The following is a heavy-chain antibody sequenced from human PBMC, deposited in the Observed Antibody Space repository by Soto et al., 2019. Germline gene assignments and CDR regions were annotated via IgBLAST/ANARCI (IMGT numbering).Heavy chain of an antibody. V-gene: IGHV3-23*04. CDR3: SKDKVPGSYTNGCFDV. J-gene: IGHJ2*01. CDR1: GLTFSRFA. CDR2: IHGSGAIT. D-gene: IGHD3-10*01. Sequence: EVQVVQSGGGLVQPGGSLRLSCAASGLTFSRFAMSWVRQAPGKGLEWVATIHGSGAITNYADSVRGRFTISSDNSKDTMYLQLNTLRVEDTAVYYCSKDKVPGSYTNGCFDVWGRGTLVTVSS.